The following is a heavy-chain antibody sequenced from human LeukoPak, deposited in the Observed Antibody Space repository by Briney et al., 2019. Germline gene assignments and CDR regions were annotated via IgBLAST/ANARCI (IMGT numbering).Heavy chain of an antibody. CDR2: IIPIFGTA. Sequence: SVKVSCKASGGTFSSYAISWVRQAPGQGLEWMGGIIPIFGTADYAQKFQGRVTITTDESTSTAYMELSSLRSEDTAVYYCARAGTSSSSPFDYWGQGTLVTVSS. D-gene: IGHD6-6*01. CDR1: GGTFSSYA. CDR3: ARAGTSSSSPFDY. J-gene: IGHJ4*02. V-gene: IGHV1-69*05.